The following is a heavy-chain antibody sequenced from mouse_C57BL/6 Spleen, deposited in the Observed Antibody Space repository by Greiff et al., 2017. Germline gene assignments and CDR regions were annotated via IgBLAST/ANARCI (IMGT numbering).Heavy chain of an antibody. CDR1: GYTFTEYT. D-gene: IGHD2-3*01. CDR2: FYPGSGSI. Sequence: VQLQQSGAELVKPGASVKLSCKASGYTFTEYTIHWVKQRSGQGLEWIGWFYPGSGSIKYNEKFKDKATLTADKSSSTVYMALSRLTSEDSAVYFCARHVPDGYYDYYAMDYWGQGTSVTVSS. CDR3: ARHVPDGYYDYYAMDY. J-gene: IGHJ4*01. V-gene: IGHV1-62-2*01.